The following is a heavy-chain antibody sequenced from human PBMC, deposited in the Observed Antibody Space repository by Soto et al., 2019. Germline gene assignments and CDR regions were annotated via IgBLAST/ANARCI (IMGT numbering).Heavy chain of an antibody. Sequence: QVQLVQSGAEVTKPGSSVKVSCKASGITFNSYGIGWVRQAPGQGLEWMGGDIHVLNIANYAQKFQGRVTITADKSTTTAYMELSSLRAEATDVYYCASARGSERELHPSNFHHWGQGTLHTVTS. D-gene: IGHD3-10*01. J-gene: IGHJ4*02. V-gene: IGHV1-69*09. CDR2: DIHVLNIA. CDR1: GITFNSYG. CDR3: ASARGSERELHPSNFHH.